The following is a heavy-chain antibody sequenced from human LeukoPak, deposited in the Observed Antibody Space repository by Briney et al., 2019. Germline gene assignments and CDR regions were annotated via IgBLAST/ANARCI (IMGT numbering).Heavy chain of an antibody. CDR2: INPSGYST. V-gene: IGHV1-46*01. D-gene: IGHD3-16*01. CDR1: GYTFTSYY. CDR3: ARGHLDYGMDV. J-gene: IGHJ6*02. Sequence: ASVKVSCKAYGYTFTSYYMHWVRQAPGQGLEWIGIINPSGYSTSYAQKFQGRATMTRDTSTSTVYMELSSLRSEDTAVYYCARGHLDYGMDVWGQGTTVTVSS.